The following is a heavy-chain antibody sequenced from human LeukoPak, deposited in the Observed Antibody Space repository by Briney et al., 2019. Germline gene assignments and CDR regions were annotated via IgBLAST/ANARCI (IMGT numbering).Heavy chain of an antibody. Sequence: GASVTVSCKASGSTFTVYYMHWVRQAPGQGLEWMGWINPNSGDTKIAQKFQGRVTMTRDTSISTAYMELSRLRSDDTAVYYCARTGYSYGYFFDYWGQGTLVTVSS. V-gene: IGHV1-2*02. CDR2: INPNSGDT. CDR1: GSTFTVYY. J-gene: IGHJ4*02. CDR3: ARTGYSYGYFFDY. D-gene: IGHD5-18*01.